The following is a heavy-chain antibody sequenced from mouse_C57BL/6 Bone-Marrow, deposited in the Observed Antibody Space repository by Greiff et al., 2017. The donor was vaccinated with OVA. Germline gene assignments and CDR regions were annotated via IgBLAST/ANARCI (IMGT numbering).Heavy chain of an antibody. CDR2: IDPENGDT. D-gene: IGHD2-3*01. CDR1: GFNIKDDY. V-gene: IGHV14-4*01. J-gene: IGHJ4*01. CDR3: TTKGWLLHAMDY. Sequence: VQLQQSGAELVRPGASVKLSCTASGFNIKDDYMHWVKQRPEQGLEWIGWIDPENGDTEYASKFQGQATITADTSSNTAYLQLSSLTSEDTAVYYCTTKGWLLHAMDYWGQGTSVTVSS.